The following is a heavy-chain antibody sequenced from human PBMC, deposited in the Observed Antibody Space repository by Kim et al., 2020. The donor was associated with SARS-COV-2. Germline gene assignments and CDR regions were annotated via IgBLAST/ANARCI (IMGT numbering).Heavy chain of an antibody. CDR2: INSANGNT. CDR3: ARGQYGSGSNNWFDP. CDR1: GYTFISYA. D-gene: IGHD3-10*01. V-gene: IGHV1-3*01. Sequence: ASVKVSCKASGYTFISYAMHWVRQAPGQRPEWMGWINSANGNTRYSQNIKGRVTTTRDTSATTVYMELTALRSEDTAVYYCARGQYGSGSNNWFDPWGQGTLVTVSS. J-gene: IGHJ5*02.